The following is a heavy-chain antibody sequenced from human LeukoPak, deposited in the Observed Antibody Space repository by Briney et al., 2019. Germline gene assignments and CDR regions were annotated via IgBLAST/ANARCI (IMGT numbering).Heavy chain of an antibody. D-gene: IGHD3-22*01. Sequence: SVKVSCKASGDTFSNFAISWVRQAPGQGLEWMGIIIPMFKTTTYAQKFPGRVTITADDFTNTVYMELSSLRSEDTAVYYCAREGYYDGSNYYSGAHFDFWGQGTLVTVSS. J-gene: IGHJ4*02. CDR3: AREGYYDGSNYYSGAHFDF. V-gene: IGHV1-69*13. CDR1: GDTFSNFA. CDR2: IIPMFKTT.